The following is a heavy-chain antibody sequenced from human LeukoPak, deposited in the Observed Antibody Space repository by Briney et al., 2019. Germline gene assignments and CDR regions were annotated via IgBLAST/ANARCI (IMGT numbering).Heavy chain of an antibody. V-gene: IGHV1-2*02. CDR3: ARHPGKVTNDWYFDL. CDR2: INPNSGGT. J-gene: IGHJ2*01. Sequence: ASVKVSCKASGYTFTGYYMHWVRQAPGQGLEWMGWINPNSGGTNYAQKFQCRVTMTRDTSITTAYMELSRLSSDDTAVYYCARHPGKVTNDWYFDLWGRGTLVTVSS. CDR1: GYTFTGYY. D-gene: IGHD4-23*01.